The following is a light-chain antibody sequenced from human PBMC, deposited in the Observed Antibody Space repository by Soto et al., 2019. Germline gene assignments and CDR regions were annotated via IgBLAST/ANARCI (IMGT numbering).Light chain of an antibody. CDR1: QSVSSSY. Sequence: EIVLTQSPGTLSLSPGDRATLSCRASQSVSSSYLAWYQQKPGQASRLLIYGASSRATGIPDRFSGSGSGTDFTLTISRLEPEDFAVYYCQQYGSSSWTFGQGTKVDIK. CDR2: GAS. J-gene: IGKJ1*01. CDR3: QQYGSSSWT. V-gene: IGKV3-20*01.